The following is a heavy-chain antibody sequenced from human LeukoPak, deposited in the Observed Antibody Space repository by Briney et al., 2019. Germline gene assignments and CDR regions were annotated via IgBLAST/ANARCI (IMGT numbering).Heavy chain of an antibody. J-gene: IGHJ4*02. V-gene: IGHV4-38-2*02. CDR3: ARWARSGYAKEAFFDY. Sequence: PSETLSLTCTVSGYSISSGYYWGWIRQPPGRGLEWIGSIYHSGSTYYNPSLKSRVTISVDTSKNQFSLKLSSVTAADTAVYYCARWARSGYAKEAFFDYWGQGTLVTVSS. CDR1: GYSISSGYY. D-gene: IGHD5-12*01. CDR2: IYHSGST.